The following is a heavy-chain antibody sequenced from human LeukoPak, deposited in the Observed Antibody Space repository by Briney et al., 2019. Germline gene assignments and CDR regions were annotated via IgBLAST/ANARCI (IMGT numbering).Heavy chain of an antibody. Sequence: PSETLSLTCTVSGGSISSGGYYWSWIRQHPGKGLEWIGYIYYSGSTYYNPSLKSRVTISVDTSKNQFSLKLSSVTAADTAVYYCARKRGGVPAARYNWFDPWGQGTLVTVSS. D-gene: IGHD2-2*01. V-gene: IGHV4-31*03. CDR2: IYYSGST. CDR3: ARKRGGVPAARYNWFDP. J-gene: IGHJ5*02. CDR1: GGSISSGGYY.